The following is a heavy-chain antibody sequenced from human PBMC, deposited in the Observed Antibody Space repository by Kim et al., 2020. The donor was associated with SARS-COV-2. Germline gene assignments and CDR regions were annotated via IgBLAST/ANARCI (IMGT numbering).Heavy chain of an antibody. CDR1: GALIRSGGHY. Sequence: SETLSLTCYVSGALIRSGGHYWSWIRHHPGKGLEWIGYIYYSGSTYYKPSLKSRVTISVDTSKNQFSLKLTSVTAADTAMYFCARTRWFAVEKKYWFDRWGQGTLVSVSS. J-gene: IGHJ5*02. D-gene: IGHD3-10*01. CDR2: IYYSGST. CDR3: ARTRWFAVEKKYWFDR. V-gene: IGHV4-31*03.